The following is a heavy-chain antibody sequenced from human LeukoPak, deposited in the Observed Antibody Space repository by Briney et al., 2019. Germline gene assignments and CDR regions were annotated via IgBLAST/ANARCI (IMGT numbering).Heavy chain of an antibody. CDR2: IYYSGST. Sequence: SETLSLTCTVSGGSISSYYWSWIRQPPGKGLEWIGYIYYSGSTNYNPSLKSRVTISVDTSMNQFSLKLSSVTAADTAVYYCARGLTRFNYFDYWGQGTLVTVSS. CDR3: ARGLTRFNYFDY. D-gene: IGHD4-11*01. V-gene: IGHV4-59*01. J-gene: IGHJ4*02. CDR1: GGSISSYY.